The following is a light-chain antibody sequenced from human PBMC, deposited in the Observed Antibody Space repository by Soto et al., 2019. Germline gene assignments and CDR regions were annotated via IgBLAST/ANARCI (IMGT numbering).Light chain of an antibody. Sequence: EIVITQSPATLSVSPGEKATPSFRASQSVSSNLAWYQQKPGQAPRLLIYGASTRATGIPARFSGSGSGTEFTLTISSLQSEDFAVYYCQQYNNWPKTFGQGTKVDIK. V-gene: IGKV3-15*01. CDR1: QSVSSN. J-gene: IGKJ1*01. CDR2: GAS. CDR3: QQYNNWPKT.